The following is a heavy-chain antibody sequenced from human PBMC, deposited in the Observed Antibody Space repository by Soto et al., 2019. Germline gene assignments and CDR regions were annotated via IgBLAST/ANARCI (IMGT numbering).Heavy chain of an antibody. V-gene: IGHV1-69*02. D-gene: IGHD5-12*01. J-gene: IGHJ4*02. CDR3: AMSEYRGYSYYCDY. Sequence: QVQLVQSGAEVKKPGSSVKVSCKASGGTFSSYTISWVRQAPGQGLEWMGRIIPILGIANYAQNFQGRVTITVDKSTSKVYMELVSLRSEHTAVYYCAMSEYRGYSYYCDYCCQGTLVTVAS. CDR2: IIPILGIA. CDR1: GGTFSSYT.